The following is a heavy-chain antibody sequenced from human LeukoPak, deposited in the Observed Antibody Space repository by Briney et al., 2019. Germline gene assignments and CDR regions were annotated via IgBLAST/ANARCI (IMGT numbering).Heavy chain of an antibody. D-gene: IGHD3-3*01. CDR3: ARDRHYDASTVFDP. Sequence: VASVKVSCKASGYTFINYGISWVRQAPGQGPEWMGWISANSGNTKFAQKVQGRITMTTDTSTSTAYMELRSLRSDDTAIYYCARDRHYDASTVFDPWGQGTLVTVSS. J-gene: IGHJ5*02. V-gene: IGHV1-18*01. CDR2: ISANSGNT. CDR1: GYTFINYG.